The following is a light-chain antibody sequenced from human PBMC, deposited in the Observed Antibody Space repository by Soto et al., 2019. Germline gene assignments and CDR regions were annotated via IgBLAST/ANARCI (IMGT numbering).Light chain of an antibody. CDR2: GNS. V-gene: IGLV1-40*01. CDR1: SSNIGAPYD. Sequence: QSVLTQPPSVSGAPGQGVTISCTGSSSNIGAPYDVHWYQQLPGTAPKLLIYGNSNRPSGVPDRFSGSESGTSASLAITGLQAEDEADYYCQSYDSSLSGYVFGTGTKLTVL. J-gene: IGLJ1*01. CDR3: QSYDSSLSGYV.